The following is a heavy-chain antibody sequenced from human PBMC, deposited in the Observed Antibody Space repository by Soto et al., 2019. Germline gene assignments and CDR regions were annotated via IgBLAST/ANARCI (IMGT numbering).Heavy chain of an antibody. CDR2: IYPGDSDT. J-gene: IGHJ3*02. CDR1: GYSFTSYW. CDR3: ARPGVYYDFWSGYPRGAFDI. D-gene: IGHD3-3*01. Sequence: GESLKISCKGSGYSFTSYWIGWVRQMPGKGLEWMGIIYPGDSDTRYSPSFQGQVTISADKSISTAYLQWSSLKASDTAMYYCARPGVYYDFWSGYPRGAFDIWGQGTMVTVSS. V-gene: IGHV5-51*01.